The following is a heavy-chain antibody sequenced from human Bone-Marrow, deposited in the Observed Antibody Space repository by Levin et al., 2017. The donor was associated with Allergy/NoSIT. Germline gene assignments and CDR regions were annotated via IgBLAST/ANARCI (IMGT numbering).Heavy chain of an antibody. CDR2: IYHSGST. Sequence: SETLSLTCAVSGYSISSGYYWGWIRQPPGKGLEWIGSIYHSGSTYYNPSLKSRVTISVDTSKNQFSLKLSSVTAADTAVYYCARVGVTMVRGVIPDWFDPWGQGTLVTVSS. CDR1: GYSISSGYY. CDR3: ARVGVTMVRGVIPDWFDP. J-gene: IGHJ5*02. V-gene: IGHV4-38-2*01. D-gene: IGHD3-10*01.